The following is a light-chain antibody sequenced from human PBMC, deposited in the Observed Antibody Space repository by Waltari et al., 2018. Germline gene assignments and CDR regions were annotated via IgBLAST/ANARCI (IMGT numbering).Light chain of an antibody. CDR2: DNN. CDR1: SSNIGKNY. Sequence: QSVLTQPPSVSAAPGQQVSISCSGSSSNIGKNYVSWYQQLPGTAPKLIIYDNNKRPSGIPDRFSGSKSGTSATLGITGLQTGDEADYYCATWDSSLSVGHVVFGGGTKLTVL. J-gene: IGLJ2*01. V-gene: IGLV1-51*01. CDR3: ATWDSSLSVGHVV.